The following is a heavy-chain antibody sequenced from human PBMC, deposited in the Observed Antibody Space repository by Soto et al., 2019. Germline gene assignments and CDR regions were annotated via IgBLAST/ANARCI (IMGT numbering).Heavy chain of an antibody. CDR2: IYTSGST. Sequence: SETLSLTCTVSCGSISSYYWSWIRQPAGKGLEWIGRIYTSGSTNYNPSLKSRVTMSVDTSKNQFSLKLSSVTAADTAVYYCARGSYDFWSGYQDYWGQGTLVTVSS. D-gene: IGHD3-3*01. V-gene: IGHV4-4*07. CDR1: CGSISSYY. CDR3: ARGSYDFWSGYQDY. J-gene: IGHJ4*02.